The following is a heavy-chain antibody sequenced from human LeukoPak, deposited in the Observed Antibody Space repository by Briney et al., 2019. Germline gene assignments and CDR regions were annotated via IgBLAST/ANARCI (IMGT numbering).Heavy chain of an antibody. CDR1: GYTFTSYY. D-gene: IGHD3-3*01. CDR3: ARDTLSIRFLEWLFESAYGMDV. CDR2: INPSGGST. J-gene: IGHJ6*02. V-gene: IGHV1-46*01. Sequence: ASVKVSCKASGYTFTSYYMHWVRQAPGQGLEWMGMINPSGGSTSYAQKFQGRVTMTRDTSTSTVYMELSSLRSEDTAVYYCARDTLSIRFLEWLFESAYGMDVWGQGTTVIVSS.